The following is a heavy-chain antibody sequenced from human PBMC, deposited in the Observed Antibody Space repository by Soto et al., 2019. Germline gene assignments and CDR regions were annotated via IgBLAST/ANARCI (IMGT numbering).Heavy chain of an antibody. D-gene: IGHD5-12*01. CDR1: GYSFTRSG. V-gene: IGHV1-18*01. J-gene: IGHJ6*02. CDR3: AREGVAPYYYYGMDV. Sequence: KVSCKASGYSFTRSGISWVRQAPGQGLEWMGWISTYNGDTNYAQTFQGRVTMTTDTSTSTVHMEVRSLRSDDTAVYYCAREGVAPYYYYGMDVWGQGTPVTVSS. CDR2: ISTYNGDT.